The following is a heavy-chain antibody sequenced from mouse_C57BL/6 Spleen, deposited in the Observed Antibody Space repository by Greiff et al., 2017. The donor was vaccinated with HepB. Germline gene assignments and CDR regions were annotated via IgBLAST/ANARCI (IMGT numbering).Heavy chain of an antibody. J-gene: IGHJ3*01. Sequence: QVQLQQSGAELVRPGTSVKLSCKASGYTFTSYWMHWVKQRPGQGLEWIGVIDPSDSYTNYNQKFKGKATLTVDTSSSTAYMQLSSLTSEDSAVYYCARWREFAYWGQGTLVTVSA. CDR3: ARWREFAY. CDR1: GYTFTSYW. CDR2: IDPSDSYT. V-gene: IGHV1-59*01.